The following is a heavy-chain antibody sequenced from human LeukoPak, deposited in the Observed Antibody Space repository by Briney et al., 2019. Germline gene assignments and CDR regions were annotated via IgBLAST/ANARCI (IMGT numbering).Heavy chain of an antibody. CDR3: GRASCGGNCYSLIGTFDI. J-gene: IGHJ3*02. Sequence: ASVKVSCKASGGTFKNYAISWVRQAPGQGLEWMGGILPIFGTTNYAQKFQARVTITADESTSTAYMEMGSLRSEDTAVYYCGRASCGGNCYSLIGTFDIWGQGTMVTVSS. D-gene: IGHD2-15*01. V-gene: IGHV1-69*13. CDR1: GGTFKNYA. CDR2: ILPIFGTT.